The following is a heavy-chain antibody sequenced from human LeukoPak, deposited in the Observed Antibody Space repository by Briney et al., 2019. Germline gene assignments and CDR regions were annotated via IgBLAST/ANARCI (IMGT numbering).Heavy chain of an antibody. CDR2: IYTSGST. J-gene: IGHJ4*02. D-gene: IGHD3-16*02. CDR1: GGSISSYY. V-gene: IGHV4-4*07. CDR3: ARTIRFGGVIVFDY. Sequence: SETLSLTCTVSGGSISSYYWSWIRQPAGKGLEWIGRIYTSGSTNYNPSLKSRVTMSVDTSKNQFSLKLSSETAADTAVYYCARTIRFGGVIVFDYWGQGTLVTVSS.